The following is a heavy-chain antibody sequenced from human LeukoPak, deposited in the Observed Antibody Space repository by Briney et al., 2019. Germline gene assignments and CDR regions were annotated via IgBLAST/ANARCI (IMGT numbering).Heavy chain of an antibody. V-gene: IGHV2-5*01. J-gene: IGHJ4*02. Sequence: ESGPTLVNPTQTLTLTCTFSGFSLCTSGVGVGWIRQPPGKALEWLALIYWNDDKRYSPSLKSRLTITKDTSKNQVVLTMTNMDPVDTATYYCANRRIAAYYFDYWGQGTLVTVSS. D-gene: IGHD6-25*01. CDR2: IYWNDDK. CDR3: ANRRIAAYYFDY. CDR1: GFSLCTSGVG.